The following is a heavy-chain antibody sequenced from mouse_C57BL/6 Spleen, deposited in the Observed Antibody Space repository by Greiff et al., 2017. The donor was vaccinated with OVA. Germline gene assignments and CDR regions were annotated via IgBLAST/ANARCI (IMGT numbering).Heavy chain of an antibody. CDR3: ARSYDGYYEAMDY. J-gene: IGHJ4*01. D-gene: IGHD2-3*01. CDR2: IDPNSGGP. Sequence: QVQLQQPGAELVKPGASVKLSCKASGSTFPSYWMHWVKQRPGRGLEWIGRIDPNSGGPKYNEKFKSKATLTVDKPSSTAYMQLSSLTAEDSAVYYCARSYDGYYEAMDYWGQGTSVTVSS. CDR1: GSTFPSYW. V-gene: IGHV1-72*01.